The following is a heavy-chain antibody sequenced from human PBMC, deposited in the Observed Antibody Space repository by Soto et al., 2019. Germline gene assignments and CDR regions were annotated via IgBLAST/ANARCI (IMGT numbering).Heavy chain of an antibody. CDR1: GGSFSGYY. D-gene: IGHD6-19*01. CDR3: ARAAIAVAGHFDY. CDR2: INHSGST. J-gene: IGHJ4*02. Sequence: QVQLQQWGAGLLKPSETLSLTCAVYGGSFSGYYWSWIRQPPGKGLEWIGEINHSGSTNYNPSLKSRVTISVDTSKNQFSLKLSSVTAADTAVYYCARAAIAVAGHFDYWGQGTLVTVSS. V-gene: IGHV4-34*01.